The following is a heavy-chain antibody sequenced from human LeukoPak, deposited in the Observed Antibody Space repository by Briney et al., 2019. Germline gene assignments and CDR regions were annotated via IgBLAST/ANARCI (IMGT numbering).Heavy chain of an antibody. J-gene: IGHJ4*02. V-gene: IGHV3-9*01. CDR3: AKDTFKAIVGATLDY. CDR2: ISWNSGSI. CDR1: GFTVEEYA. Sequence: GGSLRLSCSASGFTVEEYAMHWVRHAPGKRLEWGSGISWNSGSIGYADSVKGRFTISRDNAKTSLYLQMNSLRAEDTALYYCAKDTFKAIVGATLDYWGQGTLVTVSS. D-gene: IGHD1-26*01.